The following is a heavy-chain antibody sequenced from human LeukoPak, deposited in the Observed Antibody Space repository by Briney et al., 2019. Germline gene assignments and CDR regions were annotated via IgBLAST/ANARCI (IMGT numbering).Heavy chain of an antibody. CDR1: GFTFSSYS. V-gene: IGHV3-23*01. J-gene: IGHJ3*02. Sequence: GGSLRLSCAASGFTFSSYSMNWVRQAPGKGLEWVSAISGSGGSTYYADSVKGRFTISRDNSKNTLYLQMNSLRAEDTAVYYCAKEGPYYYDSSGRHAFDIWGQGTMVTVSS. D-gene: IGHD3-22*01. CDR3: AKEGPYYYDSSGRHAFDI. CDR2: ISGSGGST.